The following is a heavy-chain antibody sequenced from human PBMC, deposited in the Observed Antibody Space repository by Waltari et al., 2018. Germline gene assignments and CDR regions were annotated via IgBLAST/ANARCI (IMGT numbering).Heavy chain of an antibody. CDR3: ARQREPYDLDY. V-gene: IGHV4-38-2*01. Sequence: QVQLQESGPGLVKPSETLSLTCAVPGYSISSGYYWGWIRQPPGKGLEWIGSIYHSGSTYYNPSLKSRVTISVDTSKNQFSLKLSSVTAADTAVYYCARQREPYDLDYWGQGTLVTVSS. J-gene: IGHJ4*02. CDR2: IYHSGST. CDR1: GYSISSGYY. D-gene: IGHD1-26*01.